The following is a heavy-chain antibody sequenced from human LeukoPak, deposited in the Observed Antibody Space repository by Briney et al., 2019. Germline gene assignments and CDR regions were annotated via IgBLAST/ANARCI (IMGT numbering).Heavy chain of an antibody. CDR1: GGSFSGYY. J-gene: IGHJ4*02. CDR2: INHSGST. CDR3: ARGDGDY. Sequence: SSETLSLTCAVYGGSFSGYYWSWIRQPPGKGLEWIGEINHSGSTNYNPSLKSRVTISVDTSKNQFSLKLSSVTAADTAVYYRARGDGDYWGQGTLVTVSS. V-gene: IGHV4-34*01.